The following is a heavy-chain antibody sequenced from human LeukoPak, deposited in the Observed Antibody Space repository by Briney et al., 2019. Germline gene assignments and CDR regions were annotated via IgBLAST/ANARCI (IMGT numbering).Heavy chain of an antibody. J-gene: IGHJ4*02. CDR3: TTREYSSSSSFGY. Sequence: PGGSLRLSCAASGVTVSNAWMNWVRQAPGKGLEWVGRIKSKTDGDTTDYAAPVKGRLTISRDDSKNTLYLQMNSLKTEDTAVHYCTTREYSSSSSFGYWGQGTLVTVSS. CDR1: GVTVSNAW. D-gene: IGHD6-6*01. CDR2: IKSKTDGDTT. V-gene: IGHV3-15*07.